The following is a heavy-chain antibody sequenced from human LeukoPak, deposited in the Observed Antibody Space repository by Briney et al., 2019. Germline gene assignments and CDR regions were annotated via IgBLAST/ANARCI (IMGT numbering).Heavy chain of an antibody. J-gene: IGHJ4*02. V-gene: IGHV4-39*01. CDR1: GGSISSSSYY. D-gene: IGHD3-22*01. CDR2: IYYSGPT. CDR3: ARLVYDSRGYYFDY. Sequence: PSETLSLTCTVSGGSISSSSYYWGWIRQPPGKGLEWIGTIYYSGPTYYNPSLQSRVTISADTSKNQFSLKLSSVTAADTAVYHCARLVYDSRGYYFDYWGQGTLVTVSS.